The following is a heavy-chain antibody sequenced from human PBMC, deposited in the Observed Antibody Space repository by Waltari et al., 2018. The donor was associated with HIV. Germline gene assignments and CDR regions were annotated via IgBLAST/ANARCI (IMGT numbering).Heavy chain of an antibody. CDR2: ISSSSSYI. D-gene: IGHD2-15*01. Sequence: EVQLVESGGGLVKPGGSLRLSCAASGFTFSSYSMNWVRQAPGKGLEWVSSISSSSSYIYYADSVKGRFTISRDNAKNSLYLQMNSLRAEDTAVYYCASSVVAATFEYYYYGMDVWGQGTTVTVSS. CDR3: ASSVVAATFEYYYYGMDV. V-gene: IGHV3-21*01. CDR1: GFTFSSYS. J-gene: IGHJ6*02.